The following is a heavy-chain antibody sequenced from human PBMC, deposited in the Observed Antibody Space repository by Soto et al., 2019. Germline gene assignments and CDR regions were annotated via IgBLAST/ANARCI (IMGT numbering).Heavy chain of an antibody. CDR3: ARDRPTAH. V-gene: IGHV1-18*01. CDR1: GYTFDRYA. CDR2: ITGDTHEA. J-gene: IGHJ4*02. Sequence: QVQLVQSGAEVKKPGASVTVSCKASGYTFDRYAMSWLRQAPGQGLEWMGWITGDTHEATSAQKFQGRVSLTRDSSTTTAYMELRSLRYDDTAVYYCARDRPTAHWGQGTLVTVSS.